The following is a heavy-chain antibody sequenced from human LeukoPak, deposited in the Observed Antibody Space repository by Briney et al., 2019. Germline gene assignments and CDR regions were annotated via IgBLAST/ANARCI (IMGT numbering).Heavy chain of an antibody. Sequence: PGGSLRLSCAASGFTVSSNYMSWVRQAPGKGLEWVSVIYSGGTTYYADSVKGRFTISRDSSKNTLYLQMNSLRAEDTAVYYCARTHYGSGADYWGQGTLVTVSS. J-gene: IGHJ4*02. CDR1: GFTVSSNY. CDR2: IYSGGTT. V-gene: IGHV3-53*01. CDR3: ARTHYGSGADY. D-gene: IGHD3-10*01.